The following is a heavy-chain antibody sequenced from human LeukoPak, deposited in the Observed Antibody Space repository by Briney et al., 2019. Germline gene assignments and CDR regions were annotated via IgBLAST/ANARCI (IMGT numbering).Heavy chain of an antibody. CDR3: ARDLEYISSWSACYFDC. D-gene: IGHD6-13*01. Sequence: PGGSLRLSCTASGFTLSPYTMNWVRQAPGKGLEWVSPVSGTSNYIYYADSVEGRFTISRDNAKNSLYLQMDSLRAEDTAVYYCARDLEYISSWSACYFDCWGQGVLVTVSS. J-gene: IGHJ4*02. CDR1: GFTLSPYT. V-gene: IGHV3-21*01. CDR2: VSGTSNYI.